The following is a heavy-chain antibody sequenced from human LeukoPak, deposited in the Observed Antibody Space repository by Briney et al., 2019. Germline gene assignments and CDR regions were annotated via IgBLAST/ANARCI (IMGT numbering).Heavy chain of an antibody. V-gene: IGHV1-2*02. CDR2: INPNSGGT. D-gene: IGHD2-15*01. Sequence: ASVKVSCKASGYTFTGYYMHGVRQAPGQGREWMGWINPNSGGTNYAQKFQGRVTMTRDTSISTAYMELSRLRSDDTAVYYCASSGRYCSGGSCYWYYMDVWGKGTTVTVSS. J-gene: IGHJ6*03. CDR3: ASSGRYCSGGSCYWYYMDV. CDR1: GYTFTGYY.